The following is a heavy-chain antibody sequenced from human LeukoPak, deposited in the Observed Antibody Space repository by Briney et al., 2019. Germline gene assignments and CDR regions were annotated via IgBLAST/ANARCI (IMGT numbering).Heavy chain of an antibody. CDR1: RFTFSFYA. J-gene: IGHJ3*01. CDR2: ISGSAGST. Sequence: GGSLRLSCAASRFTFSFYAMSWVRQAPGKGLEWVSTISGSAGSTYYADSVKGRFTISRDISENTLYLQMNSLGVEDTALYYCAKGRSYSRTPDAFDVWGQGTMVTISS. CDR3: AKGRSYSRTPDAFDV. V-gene: IGHV3-23*01. D-gene: IGHD6-13*01.